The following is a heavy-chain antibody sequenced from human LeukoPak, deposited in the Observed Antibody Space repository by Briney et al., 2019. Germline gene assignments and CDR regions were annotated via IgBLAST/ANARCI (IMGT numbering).Heavy chain of an antibody. CDR3: AKGSAGYGYGD. CDR1: GSTFSSYG. V-gene: IGHV3-30*18. Sequence: GGSLRLSCAASGSTFSSYGMHWVRQAPGKGLEWVAVISYDGSNKYYADSEKGRFTIYRDNSKNTLYLQMNSLRAEDTAVYYCAKGSAGYGYGDWGQGTLVTVSS. D-gene: IGHD5-18*01. J-gene: IGHJ4*02. CDR2: ISYDGSNK.